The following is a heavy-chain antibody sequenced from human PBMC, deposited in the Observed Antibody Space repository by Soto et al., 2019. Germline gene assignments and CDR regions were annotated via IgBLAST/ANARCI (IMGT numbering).Heavy chain of an antibody. CDR2: ISAYSGDT. CDR1: GYTFTGYS. Sequence: QVQLVQSGAEVKKPGASVKVSCKASGYTFTGYSVGWVRQAPGQGLEWMGWISAYSGDTYYAQRFQDRLTMTTDASTSTAYMELPSLRSDDTALYYCARPSGSYGDYAWSLKYWGQGTLVTVSS. J-gene: IGHJ4*02. D-gene: IGHD4-17*01. CDR3: ARPSGSYGDYAWSLKY. V-gene: IGHV1-18*01.